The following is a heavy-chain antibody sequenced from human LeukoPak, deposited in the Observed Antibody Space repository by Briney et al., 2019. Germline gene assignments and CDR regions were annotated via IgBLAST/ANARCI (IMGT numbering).Heavy chain of an antibody. J-gene: IGHJ4*02. V-gene: IGHV3-23*01. CDR1: GFTFSSYA. CDR2: ISGSGGST. D-gene: IGHD2-21*01. Sequence: GGSLRLSCAASGFTFSSYAMSWVRQAPGKGLEWVSAISGSGGSTYYADSVKGRFTISRDNSKNTLCLQMNSLRAEDTAVYYCAKAGDIVVVIAIFDYWGQGTLVTVSS. CDR3: AKAGDIVVVIAIFDY.